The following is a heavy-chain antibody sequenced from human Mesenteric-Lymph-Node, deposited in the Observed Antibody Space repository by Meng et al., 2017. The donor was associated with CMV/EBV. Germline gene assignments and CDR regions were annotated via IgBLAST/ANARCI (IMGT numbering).Heavy chain of an antibody. Sequence: GESLKISCAASGFTFDDYAMHWVRQAPGKGLEWVSLISRGGDATYYADSVKGRFTISRDNSKNTLYLQMNSLRAEDTAVYYCAKVRSYFGFDYWGQGTLVTVSS. V-gene: IGHV3-43D*03. CDR3: AKVRSYFGFDY. CDR1: GFTFDDYA. CDR2: ISRGGDAT. D-gene: IGHD1-26*01. J-gene: IGHJ4*02.